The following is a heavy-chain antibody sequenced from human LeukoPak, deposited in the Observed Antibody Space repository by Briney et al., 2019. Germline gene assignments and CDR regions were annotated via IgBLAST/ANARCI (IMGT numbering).Heavy chain of an antibody. D-gene: IGHD3-3*01. CDR3: ARGRQGGYYDFWNQDY. Sequence: GGSLRLSCAASGFTFSSYGMHWVRQAPGKGLEWVAFIRYDGSNKYYADSVKGRFTISRDNSKNTLYLQMNSLRAEDTAVYYCARGRQGGYYDFWNQDYWGQGTLVTVSS. CDR1: GFTFSSYG. J-gene: IGHJ4*02. CDR2: IRYDGSNK. V-gene: IGHV3-30*02.